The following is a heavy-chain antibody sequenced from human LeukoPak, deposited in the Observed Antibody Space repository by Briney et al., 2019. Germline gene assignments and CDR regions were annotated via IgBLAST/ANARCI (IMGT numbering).Heavy chain of an antibody. J-gene: IGHJ4*02. Sequence: GASVKVSCKASGYTFTSYGISWVRQAPGQGLEWMGWISAYNGNTNYAQKLQGRVTMTTDTSTSTAYMELRSLRSDDTAVYYCARDLRRVRGAITILGYWGQGTLVTVSS. CDR2: ISAYNGNT. CDR1: GYTFTSYG. V-gene: IGHV1-18*01. D-gene: IGHD3-10*01. CDR3: ARDLRRVRGAITILGY.